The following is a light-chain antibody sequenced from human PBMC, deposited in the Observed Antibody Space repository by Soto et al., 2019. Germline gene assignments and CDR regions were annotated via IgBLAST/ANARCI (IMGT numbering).Light chain of an antibody. CDR1: QSIYYN. J-gene: IGKJ1*01. V-gene: IGKV3-15*01. CDR2: RAS. CDR3: LQYHNLWA. Sequence: ILMTQSPATVSVSPGESATLSCRASQSIYYNFVWYQHKPGQAPRLLIYRASTRAPGVPARFSGSGSGTEFTLTISSLQPEDFTVYSCLQYHNLWAFGQGTKVEI.